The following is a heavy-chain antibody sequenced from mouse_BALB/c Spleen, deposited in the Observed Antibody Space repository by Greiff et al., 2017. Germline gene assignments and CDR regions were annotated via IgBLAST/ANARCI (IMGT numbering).Heavy chain of an antibody. J-gene: IGHJ2*01. CDR2: ISSGSSTI. D-gene: IGHD1-1*02. CDR1: GFTFSSFG. CDR3: ARGSSMGMDY. V-gene: IGHV5-17*02. Sequence: EVHLVESGGGLVQPGGSRKLSCAASGFTFSSFGMHWVRQAPEKGLEWVAYISSGSSTIYYADTVKGRFTISRDNPKNTLFLQMTSLRSEDTAMYYCARGSSMGMDYWGQGTTLTVSS.